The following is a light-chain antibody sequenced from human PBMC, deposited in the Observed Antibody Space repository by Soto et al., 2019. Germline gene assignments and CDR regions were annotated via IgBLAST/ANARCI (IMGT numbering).Light chain of an antibody. V-gene: IGKV2-28*01. Sequence: DIVLTQSPLSLPVTPGEPASISCRSSQSLLHRNGYNFLDWYLQKPGQSPQLLIYLGSNRASGVPDRFSGSGSCTDFTLKITRVEADDVGVYYCMQTLETPWTFGQGTKVEIK. CDR3: MQTLETPWT. CDR1: QSLLHRNGYNF. CDR2: LGS. J-gene: IGKJ1*01.